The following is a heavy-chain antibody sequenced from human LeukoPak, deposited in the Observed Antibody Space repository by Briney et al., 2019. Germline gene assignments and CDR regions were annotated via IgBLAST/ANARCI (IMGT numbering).Heavy chain of an antibody. CDR3: ARDKSRTYGSADAFDI. Sequence: SETLSLTCTVSGGSISSSSYYWGWIRQPPGKGLEWIGSIYYSGSTYYNPSLKSRVTIPVDTSKNQFSLKLSSVTAADTAVYYCARDKSRTYGSADAFDIWGQGTMVTVSS. D-gene: IGHD3-10*01. V-gene: IGHV4-39*07. CDR1: GGSISSSSYY. CDR2: IYYSGST. J-gene: IGHJ3*02.